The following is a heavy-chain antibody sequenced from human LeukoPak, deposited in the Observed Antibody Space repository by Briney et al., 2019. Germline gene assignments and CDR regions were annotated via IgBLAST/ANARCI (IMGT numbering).Heavy chain of an antibody. V-gene: IGHV3-66*01. CDR3: AREQNYYYYMDV. Sequence: GGSLRLSCAASGFTVSSNYMSWVRQAPGKGLEWVSVIYSGGSTYYADSVKGRFTISRDKSKNTLYLQMNSLRAEDTAVYYCAREQNYYYYMDVWGKGTTVTVSS. CDR2: IYSGGST. J-gene: IGHJ6*03. CDR1: GFTVSSNY.